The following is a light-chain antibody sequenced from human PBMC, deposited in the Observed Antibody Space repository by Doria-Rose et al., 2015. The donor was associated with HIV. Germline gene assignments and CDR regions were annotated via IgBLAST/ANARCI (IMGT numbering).Light chain of an antibody. CDR1: QGFSSTY. CDR3: HQYGTSWT. CDR2: DGS. J-gene: IGKJ1*01. Sequence: TQSPGTLSLSPGERATLSCRASQGFSSTYLAWYQQKPGQAPSLLIYDGSTRATGIPDRFSANGSGTDFTLTINRLEPEDFALYYCHQYGTSWTFGQGTKVEI. V-gene: IGKV3-20*01.